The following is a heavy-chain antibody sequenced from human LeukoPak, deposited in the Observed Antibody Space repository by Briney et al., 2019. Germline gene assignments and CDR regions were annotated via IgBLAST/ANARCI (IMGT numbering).Heavy chain of an antibody. CDR2: IYYSGST. CDR3: ARRDYGDYPFDY. V-gene: IGHV4-59*08. J-gene: IGHJ4*02. CDR1: GGSISSYY. Sequence: SETLSLTCTVSGGSISSYYWSWIRQPPGKGLEWIGYIYYSGSTNYNPSLKSRVTVSVDTSKNQFSLKLSSVTAADTAVYYCARRDYGDYPFDYWGQGTLVTVSS. D-gene: IGHD4-17*01.